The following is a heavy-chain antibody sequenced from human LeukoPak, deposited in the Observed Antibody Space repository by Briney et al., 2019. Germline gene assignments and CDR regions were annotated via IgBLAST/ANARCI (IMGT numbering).Heavy chain of an antibody. Sequence: GGSLRLSCAASGFTFNNAWMSWVRQAPGKGLEWVGRIKSITDGGTTDYAAPVKGRFTISRDDSKNTLYLQMNSLKTEDTAVYHCTTDSILTGYYFYYYYYAMDAWGQGTTVTVS. CDR1: GFTFNNAW. D-gene: IGHD3-9*01. J-gene: IGHJ6*02. CDR3: TTDSILTGYYFYYYYYAMDA. V-gene: IGHV3-15*01. CDR2: IKSITDGGTT.